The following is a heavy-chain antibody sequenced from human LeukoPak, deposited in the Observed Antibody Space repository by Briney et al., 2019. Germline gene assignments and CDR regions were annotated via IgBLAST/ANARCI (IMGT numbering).Heavy chain of an antibody. V-gene: IGHV3-23*01. CDR2: ISSTGGTT. J-gene: IGHJ5*01. Sequence: GGTLRLSCAASGFTFSSDGMSWVRQAPGKGLEWVAAISSTGGTTYYAASVKGRFTISRDNSKNTLYLQMNSLRAEDTAVYYCARGALDAATPFDSWGQGTLVTVSS. CDR1: GFTFSSDG. D-gene: IGHD2-15*01. CDR3: ARGALDAATPFDS.